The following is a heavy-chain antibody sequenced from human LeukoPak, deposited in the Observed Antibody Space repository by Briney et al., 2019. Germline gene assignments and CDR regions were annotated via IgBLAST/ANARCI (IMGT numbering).Heavy chain of an antibody. J-gene: IGHJ4*02. CDR1: VCTFTSFG. CDR2: ISAYNGDT. D-gene: IGHD6-19*01. V-gene: IGHV1-18*01. Sequence: ASVKVSCKASVCTFTSFGISYVRQAPGQGLEWMGWISAYNGDTLYAQKFQGRVTMTTDTSTSTAYMELRSLRSDDTAIYYCTSVSGPAGQWLVIIYWGGGTLVTVSS. CDR3: TSVSGPAGQWLVIIY.